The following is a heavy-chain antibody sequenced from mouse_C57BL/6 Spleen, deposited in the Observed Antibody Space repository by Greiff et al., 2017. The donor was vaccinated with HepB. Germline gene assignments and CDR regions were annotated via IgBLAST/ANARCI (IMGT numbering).Heavy chain of an antibody. CDR3: ARDYGSSLYFDY. CDR1: GYTFTSYG. D-gene: IGHD1-1*01. Sequence: VKLQESGAELARPGASVKLSCKASGYTFTSYGISWVKQRTGQGLEWIGEIYPRSGNTYYNEKFKGKATLTADKSSSTAYMELRSLTSEDSAVYFCARDYGSSLYFDYWGQGTTLTVSS. V-gene: IGHV1-81*01. CDR2: IYPRSGNT. J-gene: IGHJ2*01.